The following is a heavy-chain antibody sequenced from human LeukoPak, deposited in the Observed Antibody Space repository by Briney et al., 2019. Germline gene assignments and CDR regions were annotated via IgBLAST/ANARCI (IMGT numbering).Heavy chain of an antibody. CDR2: IYYSGTT. CDR1: GGSVSRYY. Sequence: SETLSLTCTVSGGSVSRYYWNWIRQPPGKGLEWIGYIYYSGTTNYNPSLKSRVTISVDTSKNQFSLKLSSVTAADTAVYYCARGPRGSSWYSGFDYWGQGTLVTVSS. CDR3: ARGPRGSSWYSGFDY. D-gene: IGHD6-13*01. V-gene: IGHV4-59*02. J-gene: IGHJ4*02.